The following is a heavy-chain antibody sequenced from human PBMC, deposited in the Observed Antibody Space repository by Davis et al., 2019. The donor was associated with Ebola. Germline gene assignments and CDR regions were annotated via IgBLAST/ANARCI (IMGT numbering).Heavy chain of an antibody. J-gene: IGHJ6*02. CDR3: ARVAYGMPARSGMDV. CDR2: IYPGDSDA. D-gene: IGHD3-10*01. V-gene: IGHV5-51*01. Sequence: GESLKISCHTSGYDFSKYWIAWVRQMPERGLEWMGVIYPGDSDAKYNPSFRGQVTMSVDESTRTAYLQWRNLKASDSGLYYCARVAYGMPARSGMDVWGQGTTVIVSS. CDR1: GYDFSKYW.